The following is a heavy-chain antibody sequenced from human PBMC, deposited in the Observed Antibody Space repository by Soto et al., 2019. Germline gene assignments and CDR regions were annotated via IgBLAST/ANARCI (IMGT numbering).Heavy chain of an antibody. J-gene: IGHJ4*02. CDR3: ARGLPPRVGATIGPFDY. CDR1: GGTFSSYA. Sequence: QVQLVQSGAEVKKPGSSVKVSCKASGGTFSSYAISWVRQAPGQGLEWMGGIIPIFGTANYAQKFQGRVTITADESTSTADMELSSLRSEDTAVYYCARGLPPRVGATIGPFDYWGQGTLVTVSS. V-gene: IGHV1-69*01. CDR2: IIPIFGTA. D-gene: IGHD1-26*01.